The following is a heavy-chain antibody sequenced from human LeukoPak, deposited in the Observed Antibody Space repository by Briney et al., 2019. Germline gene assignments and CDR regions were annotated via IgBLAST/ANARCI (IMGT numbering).Heavy chain of an antibody. CDR3: VETSVYQGPLDY. V-gene: IGHV1-2*02. CDR2: INPNSGGT. D-gene: IGHD4-17*01. Sequence: ASVKVSCKASGYTFTGYYMHWVRQAPGQGLEWMGWINPNSGGTNYAQKFQGRVTMTRDTSISTAYMELSSLRSDDTAVYYCVETSVYQGPLDYWGQGALVTVSS. CDR1: GYTFTGYY. J-gene: IGHJ4*02.